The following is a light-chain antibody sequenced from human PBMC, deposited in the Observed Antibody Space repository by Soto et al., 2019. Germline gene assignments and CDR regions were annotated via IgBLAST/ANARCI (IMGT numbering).Light chain of an antibody. CDR1: SSDVGGYNY. Sequence: QSALTQPASVSGSPGQSITISCTGTSSDVGGYNYVSWYQQHPGKAPKLMIYEVSNRPSGVSNRFSGSKSGNTASLTIPGLQAEDEADYYCSSYTSSSTYVFGTGTKVNV. CDR2: EVS. V-gene: IGLV2-14*01. J-gene: IGLJ1*01. CDR3: SSYTSSSTYV.